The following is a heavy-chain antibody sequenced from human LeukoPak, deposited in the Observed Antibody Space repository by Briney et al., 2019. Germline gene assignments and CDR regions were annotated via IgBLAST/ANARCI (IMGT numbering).Heavy chain of an antibody. D-gene: IGHD6-19*01. CDR3: ARGSYRGIAVAGTVVDY. CDR1: GFTFSSYE. J-gene: IGHJ4*02. Sequence: GGSLRLSCAASGFTFSSYEMNWVRQAPGKGLEWFSYISSSGSTIYYADSVKGRFTISRDNAKNSLYLQMNSLRAEDTAVYYCARGSYRGIAVAGTVVDYWGQGTLVTVSS. V-gene: IGHV3-48*03. CDR2: ISSSGSTI.